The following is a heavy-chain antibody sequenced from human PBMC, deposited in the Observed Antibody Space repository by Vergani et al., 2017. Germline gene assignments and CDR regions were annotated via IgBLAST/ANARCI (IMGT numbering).Heavy chain of an antibody. CDR2: ISRSGSTI. CDR3: AREGLMVRGVMDYYYGMDV. V-gene: IGHV3-48*03. D-gene: IGHD3-10*01. Sequence: EVQLVESGGGLVQPGGSLRLSCAASGFTFSSYELNWVRQAPGKGLEWVSYISRSGSTIYYADSVKGRFTIARDNAKNSLYLQMNSLRAEDTAVYYCAREGLMVRGVMDYYYGMDVWGQGTTVTVSS. J-gene: IGHJ6*02. CDR1: GFTFSSYE.